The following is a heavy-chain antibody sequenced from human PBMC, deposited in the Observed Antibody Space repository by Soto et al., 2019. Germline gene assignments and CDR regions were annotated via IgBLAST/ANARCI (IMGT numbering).Heavy chain of an antibody. CDR2: INHSGST. V-gene: IGHV4-34*01. CDR3: AGIVGATGAFDI. Sequence: ETLSLTCSVYGGSFSGYYWSWIRQPPGKGLEWIGEINHSGSTNYNPSLKSRVTISVDTSKNQFSLKLSSVTAADTAVYYCAGIVGATGAFDIWGQGTMVTVSS. J-gene: IGHJ3*02. CDR1: GGSFSGYY. D-gene: IGHD1-26*01.